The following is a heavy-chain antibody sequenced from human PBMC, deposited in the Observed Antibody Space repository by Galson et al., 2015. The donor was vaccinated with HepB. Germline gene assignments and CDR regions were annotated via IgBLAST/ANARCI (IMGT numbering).Heavy chain of an antibody. V-gene: IGHV4-30-2*01. CDR1: GGSISSGGYS. Sequence: TLSLTCAVSGGSISSGGYSWSWIRQPPGKGLEWIGYIYHSGSTYYNPSLKSRVTISVDRSKNQFSLKLSSVTAADTAVYYCARAREVEVVPAAMYPVGAVDIWGQGTMVTVSS. J-gene: IGHJ3*02. CDR2: IYHSGST. D-gene: IGHD2-2*01. CDR3: ARAREVEVVPAAMYPVGAVDI.